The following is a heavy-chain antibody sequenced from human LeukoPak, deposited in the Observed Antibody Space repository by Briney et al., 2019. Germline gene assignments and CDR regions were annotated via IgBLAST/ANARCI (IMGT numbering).Heavy chain of an antibody. D-gene: IGHD6-13*01. CDR1: GGSISSYY. J-gene: IGHJ5*02. CDR3: ARGGSSSWYWFDP. Sequence: SETLSLTCTVSGGSISSYYWSWIRQPPGKGLEWIGYIYYSGITNYNPSLKSRVTISVDTSKNQFSLKLSSVTAADTAVYYCARGGSSSWYWFDPWGQGTLVTVSS. V-gene: IGHV4-59*01. CDR2: IYYSGIT.